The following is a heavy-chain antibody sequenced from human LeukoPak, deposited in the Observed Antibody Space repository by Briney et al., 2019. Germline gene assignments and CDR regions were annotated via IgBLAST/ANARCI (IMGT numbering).Heavy chain of an antibody. V-gene: IGHV3-23*01. CDR1: GLSFISYA. D-gene: IGHD3-9*01. CDR2: ISGNGGRT. Sequence: PGGSLTLSCAPSGLSFISYAMSWVRKAPGKGLDWVSAISGNGGRTYYADSVKGRFTISRDYSKNTLYLQMNSLRAEDTAVYYCAKDLKGIRYFDWLETTSDAFYIWGQGTMVTVSS. CDR3: AKDLKGIRYFDWLETTSDAFYI. J-gene: IGHJ3*02.